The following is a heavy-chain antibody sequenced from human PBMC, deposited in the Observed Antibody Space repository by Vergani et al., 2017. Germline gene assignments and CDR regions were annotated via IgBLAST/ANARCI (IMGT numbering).Heavy chain of an antibody. Sequence: QLQLQESGSGLVKPSQTLFLTCAVSGDSITNGGFSWNWIRQPPGKGPEWIGYIFLSGNSDYNPSLKNRVSISLDKSKNQFSLWVNSVTAADTAVYFCARASLRALVGYYYYMDVWGKGKTVVVSS. CDR2: IFLSGNS. CDR1: GDSITNGGFS. J-gene: IGHJ6*03. D-gene: IGHD3-16*02. V-gene: IGHV4-30-2*01. CDR3: ARASLRALVGYYYYMDV.